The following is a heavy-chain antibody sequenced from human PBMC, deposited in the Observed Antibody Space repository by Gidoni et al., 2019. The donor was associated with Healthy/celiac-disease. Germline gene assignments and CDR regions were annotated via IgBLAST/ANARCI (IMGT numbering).Heavy chain of an antibody. CDR3: ARRKGVGSSGWYVGGRGYFDY. CDR1: GGSFSGYY. Sequence: QVQLQQWGAGLLKPSETLSLTCAVYGGSFSGYYWSWIRQPPGKGLEWIGEINHSGSTNYNPPLKSRVTISVDTSKNQFSLKLSSVTAADTAVYYCARRKGVGSSGWYVGGRGYFDYWGQGTLVTVSS. J-gene: IGHJ4*02. V-gene: IGHV4-34*01. CDR2: INHSGST. D-gene: IGHD6-19*01.